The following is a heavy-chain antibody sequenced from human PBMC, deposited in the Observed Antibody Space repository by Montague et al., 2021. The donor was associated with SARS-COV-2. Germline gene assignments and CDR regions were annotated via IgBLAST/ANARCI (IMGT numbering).Heavy chain of an antibody. J-gene: IGHJ3*01. CDR1: GFSLNTDGVG. D-gene: IGHD3-3*01. V-gene: IGHV2-5*02. CDR2: IYWDGDQ. CDR3: ARRYDFYRAEAFDV. Sequence: PALVKPTQTLTQTCVFSGFSLNTDGVGVAWIRRPPGKALEWLALIYWDGDQRYSPSLKTRVTITKDTSRNRVVLTMTNLDPVDTATYYCARRYDFYRAEAFDVWGQGTMVTVSS.